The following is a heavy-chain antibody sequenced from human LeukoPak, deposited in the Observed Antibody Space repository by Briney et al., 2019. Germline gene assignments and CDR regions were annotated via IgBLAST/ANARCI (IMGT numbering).Heavy chain of an antibody. V-gene: IGHV3-7*03. CDR1: GFTFRSYW. D-gene: IGHD3-10*01. CDR3: AKARPVLLWFGESPGAFDI. Sequence: PGGSLRLSCAGSGFTFRSYWMSWVRQAPGKGLEWVANIKQDGSEKYYVDSVKGRVTISRDNSKNTLYLQMNGLRAEDTALYYCAKARPVLLWFGESPGAFDIWGQGTMVTVSS. CDR2: IKQDGSEK. J-gene: IGHJ3*02.